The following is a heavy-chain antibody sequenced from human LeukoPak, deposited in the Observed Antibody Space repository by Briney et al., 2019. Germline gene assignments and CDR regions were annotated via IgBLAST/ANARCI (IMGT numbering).Heavy chain of an antibody. Sequence: SETLSLTCAVYGGSFSGYYWSWIRQPPGKGLEWIGEINHSGSTNYNPSLKSRVTISVDTSKNQFSLKLSSVTAADTAVYYCARGCWVFWSGYYRMYNWFDPWGQGTLATVSS. J-gene: IGHJ5*02. CDR3: ARGCWVFWSGYYRMYNWFDP. CDR2: INHSGST. V-gene: IGHV4-34*01. D-gene: IGHD3-3*01. CDR1: GGSFSGYY.